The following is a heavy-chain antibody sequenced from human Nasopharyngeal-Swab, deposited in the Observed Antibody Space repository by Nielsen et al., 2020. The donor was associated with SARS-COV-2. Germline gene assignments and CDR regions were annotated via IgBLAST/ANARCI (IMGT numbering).Heavy chain of an antibody. J-gene: IGHJ4*02. V-gene: IGHV3-7*01. D-gene: IGHD3-22*01. CDR2: IKQDGSEK. CDR1: GFTFSNYW. CDR3: ASHLSYYDRSGYFSEGFDY. Sequence: GESLKISCAASGFTFSNYWMGWVRPAPGKGLEWVANIKQDGSEKYYLDSVRGRFTISRDNAKNSLFLQMNSLRAEDTAVYYCASHLSYYDRSGYFSEGFDYWGQGTLVTVSS.